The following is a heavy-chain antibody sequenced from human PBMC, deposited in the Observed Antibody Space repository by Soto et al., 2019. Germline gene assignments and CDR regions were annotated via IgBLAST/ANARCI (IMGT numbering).Heavy chain of an antibody. D-gene: IGHD3-22*01. CDR3: ARPETYYYDSSGLVDAFDI. V-gene: IGHV5-51*01. CDR1: GYSFTSYW. CDR2: IYPGDSDT. Sequence: PGESLKISCKGSGYSFTSYWIGWVRQMPGKGLEWMGIIYPGDSDTRYSPSFQGQVTISADKSISTAYLQWSSLEASDTAMYYCARPETYYYDSSGLVDAFDIWGQGTMVTVSS. J-gene: IGHJ3*02.